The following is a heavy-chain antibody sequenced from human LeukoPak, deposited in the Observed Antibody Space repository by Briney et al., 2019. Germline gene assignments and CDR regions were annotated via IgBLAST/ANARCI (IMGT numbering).Heavy chain of an antibody. V-gene: IGHV3-30*18. CDR3: AKDRYSYGPFDY. J-gene: IGHJ4*02. Sequence: PGRSLRLSCAASGFTFSSYGMHWVRQAPGKGLEWVAVISYDGSNKYYADSVKGRFTISRDNSKNTLYLQMNSLRAEDTAVYYCAKDRYSYGPFDYWGQGTLVTVSS. CDR2: ISYDGSNK. CDR1: GFTFSSYG. D-gene: IGHD5-18*01.